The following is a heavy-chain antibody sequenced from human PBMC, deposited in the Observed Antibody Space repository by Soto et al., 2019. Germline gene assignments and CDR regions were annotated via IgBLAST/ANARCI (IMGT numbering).Heavy chain of an antibody. CDR1: GYRFTSYW. CDR3: ARKDKSGYFNWFDP. J-gene: IGHJ5*02. CDR2: IFPSDSYT. Sequence: GESLKISCRSSGYRFTSYWIAWVRQMPGKGLEWMGIIFPSDSYTRYSPSFQGQVTISADRSTSTVFLQWASLKASDTAVYFCARKDKSGYFNWFDPWGQGTLVTVPS. D-gene: IGHD3-22*01. V-gene: IGHV5-51*01.